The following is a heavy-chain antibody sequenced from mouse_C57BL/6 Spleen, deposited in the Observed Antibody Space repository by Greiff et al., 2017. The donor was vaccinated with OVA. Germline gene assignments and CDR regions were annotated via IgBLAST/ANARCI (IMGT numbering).Heavy chain of an antibody. CDR1: GYSITSGYY. V-gene: IGHV3-6*01. J-gene: IGHJ1*03. CDR3: ARAAYYSNGDWYFDV. Sequence: EVKLVESGPGLVKPSQSLSLTCSVTGYSITSGYYWNWIRQFPGNKLEWMGYISYDGSNNYNPSLKNRISITRDTSKNQFFLKLNSVTTEDTATYYCARAAYYSNGDWYFDVWGTGTTVTVSS. D-gene: IGHD2-5*01. CDR2: ISYDGSN.